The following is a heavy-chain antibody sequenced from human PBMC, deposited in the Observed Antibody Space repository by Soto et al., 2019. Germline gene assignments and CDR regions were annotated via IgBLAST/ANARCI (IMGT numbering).Heavy chain of an antibody. CDR3: ARFFGRGFDY. Sequence: GGSLRLSCVASGFTFSTDSMNWVRQAPGKGLEWVAHISTSGATRYYADTVKGRFTISRDNAKTSLYLQMDSLRNEDTAVYDCARFFGRGFDYWGQGTLVTVSS. J-gene: IGHJ4*02. CDR2: ISTSGATR. CDR1: GFTFSTDS. V-gene: IGHV3-48*02. D-gene: IGHD3-10*01.